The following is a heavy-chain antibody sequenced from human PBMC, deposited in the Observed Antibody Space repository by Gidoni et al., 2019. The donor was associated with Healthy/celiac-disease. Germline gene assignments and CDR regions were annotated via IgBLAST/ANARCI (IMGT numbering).Heavy chain of an antibody. CDR3: ARAGVTIFGVAIVRYDY. D-gene: IGHD3-3*01. V-gene: IGHV4-34*01. CDR2: INHSGST. J-gene: IGHJ4*02. Sequence: QVQLQQWGAGLLKPSETLSLTCAVYGGSFSGYYWSWIRQPPGKGLEWIGEINHSGSTNYNPSLKSRVTISVDTSKNQFSLKLSSVTAADTAVYYCARAGVTIFGVAIVRYDYWGQGTLVTVSS. CDR1: GGSFSGYY.